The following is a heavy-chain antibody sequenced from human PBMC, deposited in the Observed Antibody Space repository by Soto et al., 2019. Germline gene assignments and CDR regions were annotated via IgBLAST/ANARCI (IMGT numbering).Heavy chain of an antibody. CDR2: IYYSGST. D-gene: IGHD5-12*01. CDR3: ARSVDIVATILFDY. Sequence: SETLSLTCTVSGGSIISYYWSWIRQPPGKGLEWIGYIYYSGSTNYNPSLKSRVTISVDTSKNQFSLKLSSVTAADTAVYYCARSVDIVATILFDYWGQGTLVTVSS. CDR1: GGSIISYY. V-gene: IGHV4-59*01. J-gene: IGHJ4*02.